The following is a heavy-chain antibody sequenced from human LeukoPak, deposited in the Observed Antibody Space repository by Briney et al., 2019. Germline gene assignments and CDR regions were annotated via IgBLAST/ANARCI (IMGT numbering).Heavy chain of an antibody. D-gene: IGHD3-3*01. Sequence: ASVKVSCKASGYTFTSYGVTWVRQAPGQGPEWMGWISAYNGSTQYAQKFQGRVTMTTEASTSTAYLGLRSLKSDDTAVYYCARDGMIPDVLRFLEWLPAEYDAFDIWGQGTMVTVSS. J-gene: IGHJ3*02. V-gene: IGHV1-18*01. CDR3: ARDGMIPDVLRFLEWLPAEYDAFDI. CDR2: ISAYNGST. CDR1: GYTFTSYG.